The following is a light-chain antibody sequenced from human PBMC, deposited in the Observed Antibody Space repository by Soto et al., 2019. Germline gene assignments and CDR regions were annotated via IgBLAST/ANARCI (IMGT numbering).Light chain of an antibody. Sequence: DIRMTQSPSTLSASVGYIVTITWRASQSISSWLAWYQQKPGKAPKLLIYDASSLESGVPSSFSGSGSGTEFTLTISSLQPDDFATYYCQQYNSYLWTFGQGTKVDIK. J-gene: IGKJ1*01. CDR2: DAS. CDR3: QQYNSYLWT. CDR1: QSISSW. V-gene: IGKV1-5*01.